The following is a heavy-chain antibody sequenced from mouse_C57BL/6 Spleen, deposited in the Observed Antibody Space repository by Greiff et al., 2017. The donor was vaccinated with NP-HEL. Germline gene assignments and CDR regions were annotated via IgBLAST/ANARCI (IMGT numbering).Heavy chain of an antibody. D-gene: IGHD1-1*01. V-gene: IGHV1-15*01. J-gene: IGHJ1*03. CDR1: GYTFTDYE. CDR3: YGSSHWYFDV. CDR2: IDPETGGT. Sequence: QVQLKESGAELVRPGASVTLSCKASGYTFTDYEMHWVKQTPVHGLEWIGAIDPETGGTAYNQKFKGKAILTADKSSSTAYMELRSLTSEDSAVYYCYGSSHWYFDVWGTGTTVTVSS.